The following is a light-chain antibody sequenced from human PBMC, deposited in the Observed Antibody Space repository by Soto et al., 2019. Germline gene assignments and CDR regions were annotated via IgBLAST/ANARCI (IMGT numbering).Light chain of an antibody. Sequence: EGMLTQSPGTLSLSPGEGAILSCRSSQSVIRNYLVWYQKKPGQAPRLLIYGASSRATGIPDRFSGSVSGTGFTLTISRLEPEDFAVYYWQKYDTSPYYFGQGTKLEI. CDR3: QKYDTSPYY. CDR2: GAS. V-gene: IGKV3-20*01. CDR1: QSVIRNY. J-gene: IGKJ2*01.